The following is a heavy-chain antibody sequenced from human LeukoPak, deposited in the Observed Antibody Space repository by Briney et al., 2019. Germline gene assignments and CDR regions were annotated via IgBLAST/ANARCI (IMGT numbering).Heavy chain of an antibody. D-gene: IGHD5-24*01. CDR1: GDSVSSNSTA. CDR2: TYYRSKWYN. V-gene: IGHV6-1*01. Sequence: SQTLSLTCAISGDSVSSNSTACNWIRQSPSRGLEWLGRTYYRSKWYNDYAVSVKSRITINPDTSKNQFSLQLNSVTPEDTAVYYCARGGQGDGYSADEAFDFWGQGTMVTVSS. CDR3: ARGGQGDGYSADEAFDF. J-gene: IGHJ3*01.